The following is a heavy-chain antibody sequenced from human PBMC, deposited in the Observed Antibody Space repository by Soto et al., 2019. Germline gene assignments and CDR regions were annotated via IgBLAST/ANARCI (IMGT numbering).Heavy chain of an antibody. D-gene: IGHD4-17*01. CDR1: GFTFSSYS. V-gene: IGHV3-48*01. CDR3: ARDLXYGLFDY. Sequence: EVQLVESGGGLVQPGGSLRLSCAASGFTFSSYSMNWVRQAPGKGLEWVSYISSSSSTIYYADSVKGRFTISRDNAKNXXXLXXNSLXXEXXXXXXXARDLXYGLFDYWGQGTLVTVSS. CDR2: ISSSSSTI. J-gene: IGHJ4*02.